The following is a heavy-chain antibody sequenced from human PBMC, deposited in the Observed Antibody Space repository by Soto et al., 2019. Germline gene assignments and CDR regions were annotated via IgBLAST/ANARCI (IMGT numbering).Heavy chain of an antibody. CDR2: MNPNSGNT. J-gene: IGHJ4*01. CDR1: GYTFTSHD. D-gene: IGHD4-17*01. V-gene: IGHV1-8*01. Sequence: ASVKVSCKASGYTFTSHDINWVRQATGQGLEWMGWMNPNSGNTGYAQKFRGRVTMTRNTSISTAYMELSSLRSEDTAVYYCARWDYGDYARFDYWGHGTLVTVSS. CDR3: ARWDYGDYARFDY.